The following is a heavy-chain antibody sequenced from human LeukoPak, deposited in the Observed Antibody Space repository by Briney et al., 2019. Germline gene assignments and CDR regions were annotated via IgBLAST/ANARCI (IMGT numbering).Heavy chain of an antibody. CDR2: IYYSGST. J-gene: IGHJ4*02. D-gene: IGHD3-22*01. CDR3: ARVDSSGHYFLDY. Sequence: KPSETLSLTCTVSGGSISSYYWSRIRQPPGKGLEWIGYIYYSGSTNYNPSLKSRVTISVDTSKNQFSLKLSSVTAADTAVYYCARVDSSGHYFLDYWGQGILVTVSS. V-gene: IGHV4-59*01. CDR1: GGSISSYY.